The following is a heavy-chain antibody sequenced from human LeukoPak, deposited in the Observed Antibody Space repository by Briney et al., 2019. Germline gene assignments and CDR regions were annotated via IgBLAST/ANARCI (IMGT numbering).Heavy chain of an antibody. V-gene: IGHV3-23*01. CDR1: GFTFDDYA. CDR2: ISGSGGST. CDR3: AEAEVTTSWDFFDY. D-gene: IGHD4-11*01. Sequence: GGSLRLSCAASGFTFDDYAMSWVRQAPGKGLEWVSGISGSGGSTYYADSVKGRFTISRDNSKNTLYLQMNSLRAEDTAVYYCAEAEVTTSWDFFDYWGQGTLVTVSS. J-gene: IGHJ4*02.